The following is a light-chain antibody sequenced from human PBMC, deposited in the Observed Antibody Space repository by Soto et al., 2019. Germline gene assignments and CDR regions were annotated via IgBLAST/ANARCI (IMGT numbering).Light chain of an antibody. CDR1: QTVLDSSNNRDY. J-gene: IGKJ1*01. V-gene: IGKV4-1*01. Sequence: DIVMTQSPDSLAVSMGERATINCKSSQTVLDSSNNRDYLTWYQQKPGQPPKLLIYWASTREFGVPDRFRGSGSGTDLTLTISSLQAGDVGVYYCQQDYTSPRTFGHGTKVDIK. CDR3: QQDYTSPRT. CDR2: WAS.